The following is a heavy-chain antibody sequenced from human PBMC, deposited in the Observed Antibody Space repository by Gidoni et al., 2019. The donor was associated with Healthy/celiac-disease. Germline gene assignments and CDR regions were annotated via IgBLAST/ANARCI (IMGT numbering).Heavy chain of an antibody. V-gene: IGHV4-34*01. J-gene: IGHJ6*02. CDR2: INHSGST. Sequence: QVQLQQWGAGLLKPSETLSLTCAVYGGSFSGYYWSWIRQPPGKGLEWIGEINHSGSTNYNPSLKSRVTISVDTSKNQFSLKLSSVTAADTAVYYCARGSGYYDFWSGYVRGYYYYGMDVWGQGTTVTVSS. CDR1: GGSFSGYY. D-gene: IGHD3-3*01. CDR3: ARGSGYYDFWSGYVRGYYYYGMDV.